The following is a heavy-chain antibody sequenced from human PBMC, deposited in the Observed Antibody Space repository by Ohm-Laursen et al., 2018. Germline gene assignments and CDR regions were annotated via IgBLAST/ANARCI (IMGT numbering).Heavy chain of an antibody. CDR2: ISSSSSCI. V-gene: IGHV3-21*01. J-gene: IGHJ6*02. CDR3: ARDTQKTVWFGELPYYGMDV. D-gene: IGHD3-10*01. Sequence: SLRLSCAASGFTFSSYEMNWVRQAPGKGLEWVSSISSSSSCIHYTDLVKGRFTISRDNAKNSLFLEMTSLRAEDTAVYYCARDTQKTVWFGELPYYGMDVWGQGTTVTVSS. CDR1: GFTFSSYE.